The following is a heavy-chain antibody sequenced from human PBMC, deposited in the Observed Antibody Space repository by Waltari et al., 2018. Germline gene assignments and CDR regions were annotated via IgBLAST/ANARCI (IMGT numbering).Heavy chain of an antibody. CDR1: GYTFTGYY. J-gene: IGHJ4*02. V-gene: IGHV1-2*06. CDR2: INPYSGDT. D-gene: IGHD5-12*01. Sequence: QVQLVQSGAEVKKPGASVKVSCKASGYTFTGYYIHWVRLAPGQGLEWMGRINPYSGDTCYARKFQGRGTVTRDTSRITGYMEMSSLISDDTAVYYCTRGPGGYRSTPYPYYFDYWGQGTLVTVSS. CDR3: TRGPGGYRSTPYPYYFDY.